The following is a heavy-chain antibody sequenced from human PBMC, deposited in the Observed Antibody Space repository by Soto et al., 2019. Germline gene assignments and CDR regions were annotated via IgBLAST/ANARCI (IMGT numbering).Heavy chain of an antibody. J-gene: IGHJ6*02. Sequence: SVKVSCKASGGTFSSYAISWVRQAPGQGLEWMGGIIPIFGTANYAQKFQGRVTITADKSTSTAYMELSSLRSEDTAMYYCARHGDLLWFGELSNYYYYGMDVWGQGTTVTVSS. CDR2: IIPIFGTA. CDR1: GGTFSSYA. D-gene: IGHD3-10*01. V-gene: IGHV1-69*06. CDR3: ARHGDLLWFGELSNYYYYGMDV.